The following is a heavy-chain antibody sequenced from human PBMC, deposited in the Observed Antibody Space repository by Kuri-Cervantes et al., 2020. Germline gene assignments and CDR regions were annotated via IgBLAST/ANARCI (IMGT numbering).Heavy chain of an antibody. CDR1: GTTSCNYW. CDR2: IKEDGNEK. J-gene: IGHJ3*02. D-gene: IGHD2-2*01. V-gene: IGHV3-7*01. CDR3: AKSLVVPAATVYGDPPWAFDI. Sequence: GESLKISCGDSGTTSCNYWMCWVRQAPGKGLEWVANIKEDGNEKYYADSVKGRFNISRDNSKNTLYLQTNSLRAEDTAVYYCAKSLVVPAATVYGDPPWAFDIWGQGTMVTVSS.